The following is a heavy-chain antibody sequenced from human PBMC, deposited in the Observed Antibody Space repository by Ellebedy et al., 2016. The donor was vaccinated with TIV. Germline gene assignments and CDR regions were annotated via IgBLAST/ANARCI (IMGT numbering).Heavy chain of an antibody. J-gene: IGHJ4*02. D-gene: IGHD3-10*01. CDR1: GFTFNNYA. CDR3: ARSYYGSGSPDY. CDR2: ISKNSGSV. V-gene: IGHV3-20*04. Sequence: PGGSLRLSCAASGFTFNNYAMSWVRQAPGRGLEWVSGISKNSGSVGYADPVKSRFTISRDNAKNSLYLQMNSLRGEDTALYYCARSYYGSGSPDYWGQGTLVTVSS.